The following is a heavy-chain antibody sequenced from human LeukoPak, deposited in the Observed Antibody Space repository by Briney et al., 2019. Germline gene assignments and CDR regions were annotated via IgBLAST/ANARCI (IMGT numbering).Heavy chain of an antibody. J-gene: IGHJ4*02. D-gene: IGHD2-15*01. CDR1: GFTVSSNY. CDR2: IYSGGST. Sequence: GGSLRLSCAASGFTVSSNYMSWVRQAPGKGLEWVSVIYSGGSTYYADSVKGRFTISRDNSKNTLYLQMNSLRAEDTAVYYCARGYCSGGSCYLDYWGQGTLVTVSS. CDR3: ARGYCSGGSCYLDY. V-gene: IGHV3-66*01.